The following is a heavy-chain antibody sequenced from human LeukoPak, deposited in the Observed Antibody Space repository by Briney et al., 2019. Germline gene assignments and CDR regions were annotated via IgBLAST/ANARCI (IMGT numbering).Heavy chain of an antibody. D-gene: IGHD6-19*01. Sequence: HGESLKISCKGSGYSFTSYWIGWVRQMPGKGLEWMGIVYPGDSDTRYSPSFQGQVTISADKSISTAYLQWSSLKASDTAMYYCARHLGPLIAVAGTDYYGMDVWGQGTTVTVSS. V-gene: IGHV5-51*01. CDR3: ARHLGPLIAVAGTDYYGMDV. CDR1: GYSFTSYW. J-gene: IGHJ6*02. CDR2: VYPGDSDT.